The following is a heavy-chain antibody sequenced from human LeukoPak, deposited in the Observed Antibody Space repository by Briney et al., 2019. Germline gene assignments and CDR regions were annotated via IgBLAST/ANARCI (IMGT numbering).Heavy chain of an antibody. Sequence: PSETLSLTCTVSGGSISSGSYYWSWIRQPAGKGLEWIGRIYTSGSTNYNPSLKSRVTISVDTSKNQFSLKLSSVTAADTAVYYCARTVPAAGSMDVWGKGTTVTVSS. CDR3: ARTVPAAGSMDV. CDR1: GGSISSGSYY. J-gene: IGHJ6*04. D-gene: IGHD2-2*01. CDR2: IYTSGST. V-gene: IGHV4-61*02.